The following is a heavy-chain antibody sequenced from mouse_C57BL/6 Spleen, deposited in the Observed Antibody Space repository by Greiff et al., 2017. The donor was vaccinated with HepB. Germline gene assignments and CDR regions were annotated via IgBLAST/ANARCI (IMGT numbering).Heavy chain of an antibody. CDR3: GLRTGGRFAY. CDR2: INPNNGGT. CDR1: GYTFTDYN. J-gene: IGHJ3*01. V-gene: IGHV1-22*01. Sequence: EVKLQESGPELVKPGASVKMSCKASGYTFTDYNMHWVKQSHGQSLEWIGYINPNNGGTSYNQKFKGKATLTVNKSSSTAYMELRSLTSEESAVYYCGLRTGGRFAYWGQGTLVTVSA.